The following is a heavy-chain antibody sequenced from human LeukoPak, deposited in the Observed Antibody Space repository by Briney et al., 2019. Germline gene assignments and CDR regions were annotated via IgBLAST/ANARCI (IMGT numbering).Heavy chain of an antibody. J-gene: IGHJ6*04. V-gene: IGHV3-48*03. D-gene: IGHD1-1*01. Sequence: GGSLRLSCAASGFTFSSYEMNWVRQAPGKGLEWVSYISSSGSTIYYADSVKGRFTISRDNAKNSLYLQMNSLRAEDTAVYYCARNDVSWYYYGMDVWGKGTRSPSPQ. CDR2: ISSSGSTI. CDR1: GFTFSSYE. CDR3: ARNDVSWYYYGMDV.